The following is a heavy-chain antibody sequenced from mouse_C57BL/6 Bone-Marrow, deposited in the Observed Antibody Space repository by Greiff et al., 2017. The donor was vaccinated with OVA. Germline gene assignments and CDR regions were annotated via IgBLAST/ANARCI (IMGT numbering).Heavy chain of an antibody. CDR1: GYTFTRYW. Sequence: QVQLQQPGAELVRPGSSVKLSCKASGYTFTRYWLAWVKQRPGQGLDWIGNLSPSDRDTHYNQKFQDHATLTIDKSSSTAYMQLSRLTAEDSAVYYCARKWANWDVGGYYFDYWGQGTTLTVSS. J-gene: IGHJ2*01. D-gene: IGHD4-1*01. CDR2: LSPSDRDT. V-gene: IGHV1-61*01. CDR3: ARKWANWDVGGYYFDY.